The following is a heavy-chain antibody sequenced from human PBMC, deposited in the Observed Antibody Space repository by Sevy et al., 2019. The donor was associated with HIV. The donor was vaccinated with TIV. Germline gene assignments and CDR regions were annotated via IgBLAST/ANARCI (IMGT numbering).Heavy chain of an antibody. CDR2: IKQDGSEK. CDR1: GFTFSSYW. J-gene: IGHJ4*02. V-gene: IGHV3-7*01. D-gene: IGHD6-13*01. Sequence: RGSLRLSCAASGFTFSSYWMSWVRQAPGKGLEWVANIKQDGSEKYYVDSVKGRFTISRDNAKNSLYLQMNSLRAEDTAVYYCAFSIAAAPFDYWGQGTLVTVSS. CDR3: AFSIAAAPFDY.